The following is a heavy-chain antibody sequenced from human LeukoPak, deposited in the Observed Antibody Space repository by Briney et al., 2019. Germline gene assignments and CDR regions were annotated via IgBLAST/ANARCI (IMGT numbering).Heavy chain of an antibody. J-gene: IGHJ4*02. CDR1: GGSISSSSYY. V-gene: IGHV4-39*01. D-gene: IGHD3-9*01. CDR3: ARLRSYYDILTGYTYYFDY. CDR2: IYYSGST. Sequence: PSETLSLTCTVSGGSISSSSYYWGWIRQPPGKGLEWIGSIYYSGSTYYNPSLKGRVTISVDTSKNQFSLKLSSVTAADTAVYYCARLRSYYDILTGYTYYFDYWGQGTLVTVSS.